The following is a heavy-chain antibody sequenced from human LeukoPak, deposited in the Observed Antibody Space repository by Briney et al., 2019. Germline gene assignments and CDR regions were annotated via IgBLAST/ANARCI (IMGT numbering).Heavy chain of an antibody. D-gene: IGHD2-2*01. CDR3: AKDVPAAYFDY. J-gene: IGHJ4*02. CDR2: INNDGSGT. V-gene: IGHV3-74*01. Sequence: GGSLRLSCAASGFTFSSYWMHWVRQAPGKGPVWVSRINNDGSGTTYADSVKGRFTISRDDAKNTLYLQMNSLRAEDTAVYYCAKDVPAAYFDYWGQGTLVTVSS. CDR1: GFTFSSYW.